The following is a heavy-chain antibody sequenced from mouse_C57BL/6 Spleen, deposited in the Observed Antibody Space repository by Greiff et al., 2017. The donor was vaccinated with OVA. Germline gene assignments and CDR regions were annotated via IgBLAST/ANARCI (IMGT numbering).Heavy chain of an antibody. D-gene: IGHD2-2*01. J-gene: IGHJ4*01. CDR1: GFTFSDYY. V-gene: IGHV5-16*01. Sequence: EVMLVESEGGLVQPGGSMKLSCTASGFTFSDYYMAWVRQVPEKGLEWVANINYDGSSTYYLDSLKSRFIISRDNAKNILYLQMSSLKSEDTATYYCAREGLRRRGYYAMDYWGQGTSVTVSS. CDR3: AREGLRRRGYYAMDY. CDR2: INYDGSST.